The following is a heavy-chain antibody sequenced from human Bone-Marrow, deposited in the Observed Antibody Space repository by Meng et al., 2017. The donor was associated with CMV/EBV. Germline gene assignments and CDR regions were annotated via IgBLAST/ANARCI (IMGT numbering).Heavy chain of an antibody. CDR1: GYTFTSYY. V-gene: IGHV1-18*04. D-gene: IGHD2-2*01. J-gene: IGHJ3*02. Sequence: ASVKVSCKASGYTFTSYYMHWVRQAPGQGLEWMGWISAYNGNTNYAQKLQGRVTMTTDTSTSTAYMELRSLRSDDTAVYYCAREYQLQQGGYDAFDIWGQGTMVTVSS. CDR3: AREYQLQQGGYDAFDI. CDR2: ISAYNGNT.